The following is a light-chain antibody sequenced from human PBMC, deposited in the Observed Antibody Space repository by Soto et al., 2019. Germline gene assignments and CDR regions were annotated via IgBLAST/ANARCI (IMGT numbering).Light chain of an antibody. Sequence: QSALTQPASVSGSPGQSITISCTGTSSDVGGYNYVSWYQQHPGKAPKLMIYDVSNRPSGVSNRFSGSKSGNTASLTISGLQAEDEADYYCSSYTSSSPPLDFGTGTKLTVL. CDR1: SSDVGGYNY. CDR2: DVS. V-gene: IGLV2-14*01. CDR3: SSYTSSSPPLD. J-gene: IGLJ1*01.